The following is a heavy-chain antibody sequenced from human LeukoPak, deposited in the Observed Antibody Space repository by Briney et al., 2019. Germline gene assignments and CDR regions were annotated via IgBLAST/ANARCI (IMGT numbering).Heavy chain of an antibody. J-gene: IGHJ6*04. Sequence: GVSLTLACAASGFTFCSYSMKCVRQAPGEGREWVWSISSSSSYIYYADSVKGRFTTSRDNAKNSLYQQMNSLRAEDTAVYYCAREQLPGVWGEGTTVTVSS. D-gene: IGHD1-7*01. CDR2: ISSSSSYI. V-gene: IGHV3-21*01. CDR3: AREQLPGV. CDR1: GFTFCSYS.